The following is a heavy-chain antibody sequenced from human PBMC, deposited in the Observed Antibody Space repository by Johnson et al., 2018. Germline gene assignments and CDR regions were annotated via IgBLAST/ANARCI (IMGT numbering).Heavy chain of an antibody. CDR3: ATTSTWPPNYSFYVDV. V-gene: IGHV1-3*01. D-gene: IGHD2-15*01. CDR2: INGADGNT. Sequence: QVQLVESGAEVTRPGASVKLSCKASGRSFSGYAFHWVRQAPGQGLEWLGWINGADGNTRQSQNFQERVTITSDTSATTAYMELTSLRPDDPAVYYGATTSTWPPNYSFYVDVWGKGTTVTVSS. J-gene: IGHJ6*04. CDR1: GRSFSGYA.